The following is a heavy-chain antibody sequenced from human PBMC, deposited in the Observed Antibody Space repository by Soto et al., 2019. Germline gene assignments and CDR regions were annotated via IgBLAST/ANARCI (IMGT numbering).Heavy chain of an antibody. CDR1: GFTFSSYS. CDR3: ARGILTGYYSLEEGFDY. V-gene: IGHV3-21*01. J-gene: IGHJ4*02. Sequence: GSLRLSCAASGFTFSSYSMNWVRQAPGKGLEWVSSISSSSSYIYYADSVKGRFTISRDNAKNSLYLQMNSLRAEDTAVYYCARGILTGYYSLEEGFDYWGQGTLVTVSS. D-gene: IGHD3-9*01. CDR2: ISSSSSYI.